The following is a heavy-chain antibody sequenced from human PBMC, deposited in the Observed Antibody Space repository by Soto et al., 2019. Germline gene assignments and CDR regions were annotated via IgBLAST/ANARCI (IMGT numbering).Heavy chain of an antibody. Sequence: ASVKVSCKASGYTFTSYYMHWVRQAPRQGLEWMGIINPSGGSTSYAQKFQGRVTMTRDTSTSTVYMELSSLRSEDTAVYYCASTSSSERTPTSYYYYGMDVWGQGTTVTVSS. CDR2: INPSGGST. CDR3: ASTSSSERTPTSYYYYGMDV. CDR1: GYTFTSYY. J-gene: IGHJ6*02. V-gene: IGHV1-46*01. D-gene: IGHD6-6*01.